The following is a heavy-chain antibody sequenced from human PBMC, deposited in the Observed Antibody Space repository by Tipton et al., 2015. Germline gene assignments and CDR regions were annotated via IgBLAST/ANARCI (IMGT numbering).Heavy chain of an antibody. V-gene: IGHV4-38-2*02. J-gene: IGHJ6*02. CDR1: AYSISTDYY. CDR3: ARDLEHGMDV. Sequence: TLSLTCAVSAYSISTDYYWVWIPQPPGKGLEWIGTISHSGSTYYTPSLKSRVTISLNTSKNQFSLKMSSVTAADTAVYFCARDLEHGMDVWGQGTTVTVS. CDR2: ISHSGST.